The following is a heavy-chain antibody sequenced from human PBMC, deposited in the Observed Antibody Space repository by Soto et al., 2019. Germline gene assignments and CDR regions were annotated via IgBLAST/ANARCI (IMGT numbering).Heavy chain of an antibody. CDR1: GFIVSEST. V-gene: IGHV3-64D*06. Sequence: PCGCLRLSCSASGFIVSESTIYGFRQVPGKGLEAISAVSTSGRSTYYADSVKDRLTISRDNSKNTLFLQMGSLRPEDTAIYYCVKQAHGLDGVAFDYWGQGTQVTVSS. CDR3: VKQAHGLDGVAFDY. J-gene: IGHJ4*02. CDR2: VSTSGRST. D-gene: IGHD2-15*01.